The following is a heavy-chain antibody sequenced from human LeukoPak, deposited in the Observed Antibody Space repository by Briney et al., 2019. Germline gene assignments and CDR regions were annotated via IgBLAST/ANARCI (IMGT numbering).Heavy chain of an antibody. CDR2: IFPGDSDT. CDR1: GYSFTSYW. CDR3: ARRSGYSTTQPFDY. Sequence: GASLKISCQGSGYSFTSYWIGWVRPQPGKGLEWMGIIFPGDSDTRYSPSFQGQVTISADKSISTAYVQWSSLKASDSAMYYCARRSGYSTTQPFDYWGQGTLVTVSS. J-gene: IGHJ4*02. D-gene: IGHD5-12*01. V-gene: IGHV5-51*01.